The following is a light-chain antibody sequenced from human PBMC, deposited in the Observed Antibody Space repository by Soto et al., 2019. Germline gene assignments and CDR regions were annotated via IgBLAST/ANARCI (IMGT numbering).Light chain of an antibody. CDR3: SSYAGSPAQV. Sequence: QSALTQPRSASGSPGQSVTISCTGTSSDFGGYNYVSWYQQHPGKAPKLIIYDVSKRPSGVPDRFSGSKSGNTASLTISGLQAEDEADYYCSSYAGSPAQVFGGGTKVTVL. J-gene: IGLJ2*01. CDR1: SSDFGGYNY. V-gene: IGLV2-11*01. CDR2: DVS.